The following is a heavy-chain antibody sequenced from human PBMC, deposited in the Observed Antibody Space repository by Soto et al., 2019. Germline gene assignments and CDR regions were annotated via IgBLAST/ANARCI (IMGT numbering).Heavy chain of an antibody. CDR1: GFTFSSYA. Sequence: PGGSLRLSCAASGFTFSSYAMHWVRQAPGKGLEWVAVISYDGSNKNYADSVKGRFTISRGNSKNTLYLQMNSLRAEDTAVYYCARGYDFWSGYYYPYGMDVWGQGTTVTVSS. CDR3: ARGYDFWSGYYYPYGMDV. D-gene: IGHD3-3*01. J-gene: IGHJ6*02. V-gene: IGHV3-30-3*01. CDR2: ISYDGSNK.